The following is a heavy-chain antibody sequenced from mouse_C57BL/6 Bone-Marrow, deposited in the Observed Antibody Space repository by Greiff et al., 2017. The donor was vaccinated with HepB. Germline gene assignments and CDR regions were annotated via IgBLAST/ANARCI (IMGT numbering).Heavy chain of an antibody. CDR1: GFTFTTYA. Sequence: EVMLVESGGGLVQPKGSLKLSCAASGFTFTTYAMHWVRQAPGKGLEWVARIRSKSSNYATYYADSVKARFTISRDESQSMLYLQMNNLKTEDTAMYYCVRAPLGSYAMDYWGQGTSVTVAS. CDR2: IRSKSSNYAT. CDR3: VRAPLGSYAMDY. D-gene: IGHD3-1*01. J-gene: IGHJ4*01. V-gene: IGHV10-3*01.